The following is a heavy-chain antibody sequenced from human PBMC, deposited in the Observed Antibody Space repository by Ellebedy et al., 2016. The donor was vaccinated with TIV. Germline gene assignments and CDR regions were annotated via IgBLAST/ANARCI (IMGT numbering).Heavy chain of an antibody. CDR1: GFTFSDHY. Sequence: GGSLRLSCAASGFTFSDHYMEWVRQAPGKGLEWVARSRNKVNSYSTEYAASVKGRFTIFRDDSKNSLYLQMTSLKSEDTAVYDCARHPSVAGPGDVWGHGTTVTVSS. V-gene: IGHV3-72*01. CDR3: ARHPSVAGPGDV. D-gene: IGHD6-19*01. CDR2: SRNKVNSYST. J-gene: IGHJ6*02.